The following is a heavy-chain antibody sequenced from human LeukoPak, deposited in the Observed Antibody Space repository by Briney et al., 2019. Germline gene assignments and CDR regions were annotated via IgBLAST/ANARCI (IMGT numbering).Heavy chain of an antibody. Sequence: PSETLSLTCTVSGGSISSYYWSWIRQPAGQGLEYIGRMYTSGSTNYNPSLKSRVTISVDTSKNQFSLKLSSVAAADTAVYYCARGYDGSGYYYRNWYFDLWGRGTLATVSS. D-gene: IGHD3-22*01. CDR2: MYTSGST. CDR3: ARGYDGSGYYYRNWYFDL. J-gene: IGHJ2*01. V-gene: IGHV4-4*07. CDR1: GGSISSYY.